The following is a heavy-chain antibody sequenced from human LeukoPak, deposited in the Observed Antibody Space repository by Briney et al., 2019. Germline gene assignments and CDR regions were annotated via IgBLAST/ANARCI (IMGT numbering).Heavy chain of an antibody. CDR3: ARDLDY. CDR2: IKKDGGEQ. V-gene: IGHV3-7*01. CDR1: GFTFSNYW. Sequence: GGSLRLSCAASGFTFSNYWMTWVRQAPGKGLEWVANIKKDGGEQYYVDSVKGRFTISRDNAKDSLYLQMNSLRAEDTAVYYCARDLDYWGQGILVTVSS. J-gene: IGHJ4*02.